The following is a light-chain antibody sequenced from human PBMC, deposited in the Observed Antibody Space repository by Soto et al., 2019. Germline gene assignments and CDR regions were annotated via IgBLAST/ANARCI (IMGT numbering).Light chain of an antibody. CDR3: QQYGSSYT. CDR2: GAS. Sequence: ELVLTQSPGTLSLSPGERATLSCRASQSVSSSYLALYQQKPGQAPRLLIYGASSRATGIPDRFSGSGSGTDFTLTISRLEPEDFAVYYCQQYGSSYTFGQGTQLEIK. CDR1: QSVSSSY. J-gene: IGKJ2*01. V-gene: IGKV3-20*01.